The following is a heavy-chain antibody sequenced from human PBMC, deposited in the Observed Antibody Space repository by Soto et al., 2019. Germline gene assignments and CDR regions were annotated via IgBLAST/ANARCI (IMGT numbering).Heavy chain of an antibody. D-gene: IGHD1-1*01. CDR1: GDSISSAGYY. CDR3: ARDRGFNRDDADYYGMDV. V-gene: IGHV4-31*03. J-gene: IGHJ6*02. Sequence: QVQLQESGPGLVKPSQTLALTCSVFGDSISSAGYYWTWIRQHPVKGLEWIGHIYHRGDSYYNPSLKSRVSISVDTTQNKFSLNLSSVTAADTALYYCARDRGFNRDDADYYGMDVWGQGITVTV. CDR2: IYHRGDS.